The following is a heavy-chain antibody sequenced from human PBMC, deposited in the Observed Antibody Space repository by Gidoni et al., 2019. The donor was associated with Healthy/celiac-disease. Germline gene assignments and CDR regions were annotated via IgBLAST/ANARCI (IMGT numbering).Heavy chain of an antibody. D-gene: IGHD2-2*01. V-gene: IGHV3-7*01. J-gene: IGHJ3*02. CDR2: IKQDGSEK. CDR1: GFTFSSSW. CDR3: ARDLGYCSSTSCYAGAFDI. Sequence: EVQLVASGGGLVQPGGSLRLSCAASGFTFSSSWMSWVRQAPGKGLEWVANIKQDGSEKYYVDSVKGRFTISRDNAKNSLYLQMNSLRAEDTAVYYCARDLGYCSSTSCYAGAFDIWGQGTMVTVSS.